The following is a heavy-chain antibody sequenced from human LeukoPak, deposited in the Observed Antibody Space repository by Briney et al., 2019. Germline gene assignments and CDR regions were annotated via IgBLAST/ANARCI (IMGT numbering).Heavy chain of an antibody. Sequence: GGSLRLSCAASGFTFTNYAMSWVRQAPGKGLEWVSAISGSGTRTYYADSVKGRFTISRDNPKSTLYLQMNSLRAEDRAVYYCAKEQTSSGFFDYWGQGTLVTVSS. D-gene: IGHD2-2*01. J-gene: IGHJ4*02. CDR3: AKEQTSSGFFDY. CDR1: GFTFTNYA. V-gene: IGHV3-23*01. CDR2: ISGSGTRT.